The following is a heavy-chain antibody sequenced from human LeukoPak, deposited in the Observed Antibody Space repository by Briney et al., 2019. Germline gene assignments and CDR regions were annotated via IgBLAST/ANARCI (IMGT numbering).Heavy chain of an antibody. CDR2: ISGGGGST. D-gene: IGHD1-26*01. Sequence: PGGSLRLSCEASGFTFTGYSKNWVRQAPGKGLEWVSTISGGGGSTYYADSVKGRFTISRDNSKNTLYLQVNSLRAEDTAVYYCAKGGKWDVTPFDYWGQGTLVTVSS. J-gene: IGHJ4*02. V-gene: IGHV3-23*01. CDR1: GFTFTGYS. CDR3: AKGGKWDVTPFDY.